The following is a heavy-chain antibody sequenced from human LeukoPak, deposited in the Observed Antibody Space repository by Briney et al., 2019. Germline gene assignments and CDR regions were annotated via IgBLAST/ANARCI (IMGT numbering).Heavy chain of an antibody. D-gene: IGHD3-3*01. CDR2: ISYDGSNK. CDR3: ARGAGREWLLPLFDY. V-gene: IGHV3-30-3*01. J-gene: IGHJ4*02. Sequence: GRSLRLSCAASGFTFSSYAMHWVRQAPGKGLEWVAVISYDGSNKYYADSVKGRFTISRDNSKNTLYLQMNSLRAEDTAVCYCARGAGREWLLPLFDYWGQGTLVTVSS. CDR1: GFTFSSYA.